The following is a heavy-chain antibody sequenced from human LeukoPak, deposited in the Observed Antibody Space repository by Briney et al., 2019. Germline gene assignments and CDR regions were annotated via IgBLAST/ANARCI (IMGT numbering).Heavy chain of an antibody. CDR2: INHSGST. J-gene: IGHJ4*02. Sequence: SETLSLTCAVYGGSFSGYYWSWIRQPPGKGLEWIGEINHSGSTNYNPSLKSRVTISVDTSKNQFSLKLSSVIAADTAVYYCARGRIGTYYYDSSGYYSPYYFDYWGQGTLVTVSS. V-gene: IGHV4-34*01. CDR3: ARGRIGTYYYDSSGYYSPYYFDY. D-gene: IGHD3-22*01. CDR1: GGSFSGYY.